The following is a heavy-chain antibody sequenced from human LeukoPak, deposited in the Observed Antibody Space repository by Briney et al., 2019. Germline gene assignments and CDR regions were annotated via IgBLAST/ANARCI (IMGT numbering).Heavy chain of an antibody. CDR3: ARDRGSREDGMDV. V-gene: IGHV3-33*01. CDR1: GFTFSSYG. D-gene: IGHD1-26*01. Sequence: GGSLRLSCAASGFTFSSYGMHWVRQAPGKGLEWVAVIWYDGNNKYYADFVKGRFTISRDNSKNTLYLQMNSLRAEDTAVYNCARDRGSREDGMDVWGQGTMVTVSS. CDR2: IWYDGNNK. J-gene: IGHJ6*02.